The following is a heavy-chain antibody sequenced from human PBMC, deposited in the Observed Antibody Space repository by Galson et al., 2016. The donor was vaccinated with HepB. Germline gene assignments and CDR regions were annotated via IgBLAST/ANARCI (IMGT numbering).Heavy chain of an antibody. V-gene: IGHV3-15*01. CDR1: GFTFRNAW. CDR3: NTYLGARLPVLPAPRANPYYYGAEV. Sequence: SLRLSCAASGFTFRNAWMSWVRQAPGKGLEWVGRIKSEIDGGTTDYTASVRGRFTISRDDSQNTLYLQMNSLKTEDTAVYYCNTYLGARLPVLPAPRANPYYYGAEVWGQGTTVTVSS. D-gene: IGHD2-2*01. CDR2: IKSEIDGGTT. J-gene: IGHJ6*02.